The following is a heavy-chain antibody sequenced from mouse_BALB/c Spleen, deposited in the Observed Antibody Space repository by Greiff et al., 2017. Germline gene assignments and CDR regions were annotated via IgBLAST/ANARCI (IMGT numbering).Heavy chain of an antibody. Sequence: QVQLQQSGAELAKPGASVKMSCKASGYTFTSYWMHWVKQRPGQGLEWIGYINPSTGYTEYNQKFKDKATLTADKSSSTAYMQLSSLTSEDSAVYYCARGYGNYDLDYWGQGTTLTVSS. CDR2: INPSTGYT. CDR3: ARGYGNYDLDY. CDR1: GYTFTSYW. J-gene: IGHJ2*01. V-gene: IGHV1-7*01. D-gene: IGHD2-1*01.